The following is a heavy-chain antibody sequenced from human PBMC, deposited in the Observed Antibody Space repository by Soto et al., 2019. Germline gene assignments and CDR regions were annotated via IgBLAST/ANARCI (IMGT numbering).Heavy chain of an antibody. J-gene: IGHJ4*02. V-gene: IGHV3-23*01. D-gene: IGHD5-12*01. Sequence: EVPLLESGGGLVQPGGSLRLSCAASGLTFGGYTMSWVRQAPGKGLEWVSAISESGDSTYYAGSVKGRFSISRDNSKNTLYLQMNSLRAEDTAVYYCAKPRAKFYDDYWGQGTLVTVSS. CDR3: AKPRAKFYDDY. CDR2: ISESGDST. CDR1: GLTFGGYT.